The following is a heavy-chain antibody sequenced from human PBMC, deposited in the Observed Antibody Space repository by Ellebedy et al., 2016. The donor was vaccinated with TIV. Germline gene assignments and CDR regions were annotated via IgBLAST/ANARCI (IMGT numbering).Heavy chain of an antibody. D-gene: IGHD3-10*01. V-gene: IGHV3-23*01. J-gene: IGHJ4*02. CDR3: ARFGIGRFDY. CDR1: GFTFSDYA. CDR2: VSGSGGST. Sequence: GESLKISXVVSGFTFSDYAMSWVRQAPGKGLEWVSAVSGSGGSTYYADSVKGRFTISRDNAKNSLYLQMNSLRAEDTAVYYCARFGIGRFDYWGQGTLVTVSS.